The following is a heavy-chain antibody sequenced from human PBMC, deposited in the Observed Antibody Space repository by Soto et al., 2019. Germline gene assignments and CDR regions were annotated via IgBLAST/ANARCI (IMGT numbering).Heavy chain of an antibody. CDR2: ISYDGSNK. CDR3: ARNLSAIFGVVDY. J-gene: IGHJ4*02. V-gene: IGHV3-30-3*01. Sequence: GGSLRLSCAASGFTFSSYAMHWVRQAPGKGLEWVAVISYDGSNKYYADSVEGRFTISRDNSKNTLYLQMNSLRAEDTAVYYCARNLSAIFGVVDYWGQGTLVTVSS. CDR1: GFTFSSYA. D-gene: IGHD3-3*01.